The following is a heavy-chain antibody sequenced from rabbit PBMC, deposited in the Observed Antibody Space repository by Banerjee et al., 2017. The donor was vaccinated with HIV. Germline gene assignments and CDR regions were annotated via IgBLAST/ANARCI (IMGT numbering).Heavy chain of an antibody. J-gene: IGHJ4*01. Sequence: QSLEESGGDLVKPGASLTLTCTASGFTLSSYWMCWVRQAPGKGLEWIACIYAGSGGNTYYASWAKGRFTISKTSSTTVTLQMTSLTAADTATYFCTREGDLWGQGTLVTVS. CDR2: IYAGSGGNT. CDR3: TREGDL. V-gene: IGHV1S40*01. CDR1: GFTLSSYW.